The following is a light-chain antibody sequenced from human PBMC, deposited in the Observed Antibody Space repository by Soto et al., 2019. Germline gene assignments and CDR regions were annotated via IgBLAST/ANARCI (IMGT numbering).Light chain of an antibody. CDR3: SLSYSGIRV. CDR2: DTD. Sequence: QAVVIQEPSLTVSPGGTVTLTCGSSTGAVTSGHWPYWFQQQPGQVPRALIYDTDNRHSWTPARFSGSLLGGTPALILSGARPEDEADYYCSLSYSGIRVFGGGTKLTVL. V-gene: IGLV7-46*01. J-gene: IGLJ3*02. CDR1: TGAVTSGHW.